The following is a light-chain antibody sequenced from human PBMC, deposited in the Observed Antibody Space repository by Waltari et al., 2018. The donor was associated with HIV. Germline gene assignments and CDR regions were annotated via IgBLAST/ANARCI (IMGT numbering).Light chain of an antibody. CDR3: QQRRNWPPLT. CDR1: QSVSSY. Sequence: EIVLTQSPATLSLSPGERATLSGRASQSVSSYLAWYQQKPGQAPRLLIYDASNRATGIPARFSGNGSGTDFTLTISSLEPEDFAVYYCQQRRNWPPLTFGGGTKVEIK. CDR2: DAS. V-gene: IGKV3-11*01. J-gene: IGKJ4*01.